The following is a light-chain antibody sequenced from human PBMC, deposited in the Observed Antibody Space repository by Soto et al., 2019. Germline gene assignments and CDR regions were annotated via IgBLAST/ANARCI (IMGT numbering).Light chain of an antibody. J-gene: IGLJ3*02. V-gene: IGLV1-40*01. CDR1: SFNIGRNP. CDR3: QSYDSSLSAWV. Sequence: QSVLTQPPSASGTPGQRVTISCSGSSFNIGRNPVNWYQQFPGTAPKLLMFGNSNRPSGVPDRFSGSKSGTSASLAITGLQAEDEADYYCQSYDSSLSAWVFGGGTQLTVL. CDR2: GNS.